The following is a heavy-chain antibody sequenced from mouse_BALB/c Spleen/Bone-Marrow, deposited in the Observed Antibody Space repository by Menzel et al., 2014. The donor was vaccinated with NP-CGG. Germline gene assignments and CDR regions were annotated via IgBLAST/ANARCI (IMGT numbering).Heavy chain of an antibody. CDR3: AREVLRDYFDY. CDR1: GFAFSSYD. D-gene: IGHD1-1*01. J-gene: IGHJ2*01. V-gene: IGHV5-12-1*01. Sequence: DVKLVESGGGLVKPGGSLKPSCAASGFAFSSYDMSWVRQTPEKRLEWVAYISSGGGSTYYPDTVKGRFTISRDNAKNTLYLQMSSLKSEDTAMYYCAREVLRDYFDYWGQGTTLTVSS. CDR2: ISSGGGST.